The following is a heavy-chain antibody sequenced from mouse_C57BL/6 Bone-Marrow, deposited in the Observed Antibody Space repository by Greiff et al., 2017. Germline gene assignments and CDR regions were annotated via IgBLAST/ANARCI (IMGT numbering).Heavy chain of an antibody. CDR1: GYTFTSYG. V-gene: IGHV1-81*01. CDR2: IYPRSGNT. Sequence: QVTLKESGAELARPGASVKLSCKASGYTFTSYGISWVKQRTGQGLEWIGEIYPRSGNTYYNEKFKGKATLTADKSSSTAYMELRSLTSEDSAVXFCAREGYYGSSDYWGQGTTLTVSS. D-gene: IGHD1-1*01. CDR3: AREGYYGSSDY. J-gene: IGHJ2*01.